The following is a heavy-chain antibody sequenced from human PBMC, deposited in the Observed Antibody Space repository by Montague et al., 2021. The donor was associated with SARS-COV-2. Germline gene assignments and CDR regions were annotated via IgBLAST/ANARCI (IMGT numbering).Heavy chain of an antibody. CDR3: ARLRDGVVPSPILGIGPYFTYYYLDV. CDR2: INHGGNT. Sequence: SETLSLTCAVHGGSFSGYYWNWIRQPPGKVLEWIGEINHGGNTNYNPSLKNRLTLLVDTSKNQFSLKLTSVAATDTAVYYCARLRDGVVPSPILGIGPYFTYYYLDVWGKGTTVTVSS. D-gene: IGHD2-15*01. V-gene: IGHV4-34*01. CDR1: GGSFSGYY. J-gene: IGHJ6*03.